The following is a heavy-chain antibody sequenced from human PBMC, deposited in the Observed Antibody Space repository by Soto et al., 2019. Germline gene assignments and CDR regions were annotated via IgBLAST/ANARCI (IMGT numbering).Heavy chain of an antibody. D-gene: IGHD2-8*01. V-gene: IGHV4-39*01. CDR1: GGSISSSSYY. CDR3: ARPSDSMDYGMDV. J-gene: IGHJ6*02. CDR2: IYYSGST. Sequence: QLQLQESGPGLVKPSETLSLTCTVSGGSISSSSYYWGWIRQPPGKGLEWIGSIYYSGSTYYNPSLKSRVTISVDTSKNQFSLKLSSVTAADTAVYYCARPSDSMDYGMDVWGQGTTVTVSS.